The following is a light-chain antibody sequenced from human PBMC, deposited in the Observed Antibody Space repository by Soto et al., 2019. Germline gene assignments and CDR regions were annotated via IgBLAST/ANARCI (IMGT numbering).Light chain of an antibody. V-gene: IGKV3-20*01. J-gene: IGKJ1*01. Sequence: EIVLTQSPGTLSLSPGERGTLSCRASQSVSSSHLAWYQQKPGQAPRLLIYGASSRATGIPDRFSGSGSGTDFSLTISRLEPEDFAVYYCQQYGSSPWTFGQGTKVEAK. CDR3: QQYGSSPWT. CDR1: QSVSSSH. CDR2: GAS.